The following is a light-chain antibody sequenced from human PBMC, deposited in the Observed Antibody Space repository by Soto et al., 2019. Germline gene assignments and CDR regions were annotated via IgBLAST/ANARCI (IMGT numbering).Light chain of an antibody. V-gene: IGKV3-15*01. J-gene: IGKJ3*01. Sequence: EIVMTQSPATLSVSPGERATLSCRASQSVSSNLAWYQQKPGLAPRLLIYGASTRAAGIPARFSGSGSGTEFTLTISSLQSEDFAVYYCQQYNSWPPFTFGPGTKVDIK. CDR1: QSVSSN. CDR3: QQYNSWPPFT. CDR2: GAS.